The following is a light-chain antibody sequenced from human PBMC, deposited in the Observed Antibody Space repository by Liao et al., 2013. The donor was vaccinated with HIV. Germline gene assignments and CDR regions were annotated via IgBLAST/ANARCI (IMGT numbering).Light chain of an antibody. CDR1: NIGSGG. Sequence: SYVLTQPPSVSVAPGKTARITCGTNNIGSGGVHWYQQRPGQAPVLVIYYASDRPSGIPERFSGSNSGSTATLTISRVEAGDEADYYCQVWDRSSDVRVFGGGTKLTVL. V-gene: IGLV3-21*01. CDR2: YAS. J-gene: IGLJ2*01. CDR3: QVWDRSSDVRV.